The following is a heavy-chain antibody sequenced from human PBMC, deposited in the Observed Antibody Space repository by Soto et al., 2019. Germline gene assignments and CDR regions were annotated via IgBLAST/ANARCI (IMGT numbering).Heavy chain of an antibody. D-gene: IGHD6-13*01. Sequence: PGGSLRLSCAASGFTFSSYGMHWVRQAPGKGLEWVAVIWYDGSNKYYADSVKGRFTISRDNSMNTLYLQMNTLRADDTAVYYCAKVSSSWYAGFFDLWGQGTLVTVSS. J-gene: IGHJ4*02. CDR1: GFTFSSYG. V-gene: IGHV3-33*06. CDR3: AKVSSSWYAGFFDL. CDR2: IWYDGSNK.